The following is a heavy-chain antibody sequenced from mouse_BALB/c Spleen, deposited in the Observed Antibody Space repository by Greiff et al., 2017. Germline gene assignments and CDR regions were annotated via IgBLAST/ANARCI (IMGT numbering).Heavy chain of an antibody. CDR1: GFTFSNYW. J-gene: IGHJ3*01. CDR2: IRLKSNNYAT. CDR3: TRHPPFAY. V-gene: IGHV6-6*02. Sequence: DVMLVESGGGLVQPGGSMKLSCVASGFTFSNYWMNWVRQSPEKGLEWVAEIRLKSNNYATHYAESVKGRFTISRDDSKSSVYLQMNNLRAEDTGIYYCTRHPPFAYWGQGTLVTVSA.